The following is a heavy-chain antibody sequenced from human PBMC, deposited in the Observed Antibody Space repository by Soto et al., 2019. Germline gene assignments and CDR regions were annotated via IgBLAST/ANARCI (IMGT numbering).Heavy chain of an antibody. D-gene: IGHD1-1*01. CDR2: IYYSGST. V-gene: IGHV4-59*01. Sequence: SETLSLTCTVSGGSISSYYWSWIRQPPGKGLEWIGYIYYSGSTNYNPSLKSRVTISVDTSKNQFSLKLSSVTAADTAVYYCARETGGTSFDYWGQGXLVTVSS. CDR1: GGSISSYY. J-gene: IGHJ4*02. CDR3: ARETGGTSFDY.